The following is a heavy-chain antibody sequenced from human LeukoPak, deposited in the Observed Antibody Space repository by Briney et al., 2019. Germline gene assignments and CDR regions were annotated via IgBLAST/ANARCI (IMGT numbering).Heavy chain of an antibody. CDR2: INHSGST. CDR3: ASTERCSTTCPLDY. Sequence: SETLSLTCAVYGGSFRGYYWSWIRQPPGKGLEWIGEINHSGSTNYNPSLKSRVNISLDTSMKKFSLKLNSVTAADTAVYYCASTERCSTTCPLDYWGQGTLVTVSS. J-gene: IGHJ4*02. V-gene: IGHV4-34*01. D-gene: IGHD2-2*01. CDR1: GGSFRGYY.